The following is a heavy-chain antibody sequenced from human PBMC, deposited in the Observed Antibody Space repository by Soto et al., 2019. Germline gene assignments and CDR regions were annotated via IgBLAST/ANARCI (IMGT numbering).Heavy chain of an antibody. CDR3: AKDGAWPRRSWPIQH. CDR2: IIPIFGTA. D-gene: IGHD3-16*01. J-gene: IGHJ1*01. V-gene: IGHV1-69*13. CDR1: GGTFSSYA. Sequence: SVKVSCKASGGTFSSYAIGWVRQAPGQGLEWMGEIIPIFGTANYAQKFQGRVTITADESTSTAYMELSSLRAEDTAMYYCAKDGAWPRRSWPIQHWGQGTLVTVSS.